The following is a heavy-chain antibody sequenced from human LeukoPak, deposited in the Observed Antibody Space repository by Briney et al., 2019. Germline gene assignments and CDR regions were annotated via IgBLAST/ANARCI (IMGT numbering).Heavy chain of an antibody. CDR2: FYYSGST. Sequence: SQTLSLTCTVSGGSISSGGYYWSWIRQHPGKGLEWIGFFYYSGSTYYNPSLKSRLTISIDTSENQFSLRVSSVTAADTAVYYCARGSPGDAFDIWGQGTLITVSS. CDR3: ARGSPGDAFDI. J-gene: IGHJ3*02. CDR1: GGSISSGGYY. V-gene: IGHV4-31*03.